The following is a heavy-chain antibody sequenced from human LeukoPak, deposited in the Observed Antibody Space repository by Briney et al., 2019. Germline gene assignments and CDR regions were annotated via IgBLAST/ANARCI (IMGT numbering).Heavy chain of an antibody. J-gene: IGHJ3*02. CDR1: GGSVSSSSYY. D-gene: IGHD6-19*01. CDR2: ISYSGST. Sequence: SETLSLTCTVSGGSVSSSSYYWTWIRQPPGKGLEWIGYISYSGSTSYSPSLKSRVTISVDTSTKQFSLNLSSVTAADTAVYCCAREGYTSGSDAFDIWGQGTMVTVSS. V-gene: IGHV4-61*01. CDR3: AREGYTSGSDAFDI.